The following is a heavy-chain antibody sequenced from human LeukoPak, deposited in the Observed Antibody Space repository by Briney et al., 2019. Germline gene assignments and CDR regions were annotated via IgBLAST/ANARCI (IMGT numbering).Heavy chain of an antibody. CDR1: GFTFDDYA. D-gene: IGHD4-17*01. V-gene: IGHV3-9*01. CDR2: ISWNSGSI. CDR3: AKQYGDYLYYFDY. J-gene: IGHJ4*02. Sequence: GGSLRLSCAASGFTFDDYAMHWVRQAPGKGLEWVSGISWNSGSIGYADSVKGRFTISRDNAKNSLYLQMNSLRAEDTALYYCAKQYGDYLYYFDYWGQGTLVTVSS.